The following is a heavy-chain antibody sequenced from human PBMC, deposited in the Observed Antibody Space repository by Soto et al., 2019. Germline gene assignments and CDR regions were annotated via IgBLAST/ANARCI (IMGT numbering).Heavy chain of an antibody. CDR2: IIPIFGTA. CDR3: ARGRDGYNYYFDY. J-gene: IGHJ4*02. D-gene: IGHD5-12*01. Sequence: SVKVSCKASGGTFSSCAISWVRQAPGQGLEWMGGIIPIFGTANYAQKFQGRVTITADESTSTAYMELSSLRSEDTAVYYCARGRDGYNYYFDYWGQGTLVTVS. CDR1: GGTFSSCA. V-gene: IGHV1-69*13.